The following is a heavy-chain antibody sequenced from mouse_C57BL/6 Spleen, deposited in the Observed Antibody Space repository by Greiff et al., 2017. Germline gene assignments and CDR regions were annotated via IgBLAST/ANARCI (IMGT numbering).Heavy chain of an antibody. V-gene: IGHV1-69*01. D-gene: IGHD1-1*01. J-gene: IGHJ2*01. CDR2: IDPSDSYT. CDR3: ARGGSSYVYFDY. Sequence: QVQLQQPGAELVMPGASVKLSCKASGYTFTSYWMHWVKQRPGQGLEWIGEIDPSDSYTNYNQKFKGKFTLTVNKSSSTAYMQLSRLTSEDSAVYYCARGGSSYVYFDYWGQGTTLTVSS. CDR1: GYTFTSYW.